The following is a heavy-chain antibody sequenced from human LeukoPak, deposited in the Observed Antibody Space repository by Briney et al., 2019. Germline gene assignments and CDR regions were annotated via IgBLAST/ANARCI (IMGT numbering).Heavy chain of an antibody. Sequence: PSETLSLTCAVYGGSFSGYYWSWIRQPPGKGLEWIGEINHSGSTNYNPSLKSRVTISVDTSKNQFSLKLSSVTAADTAVYYCARGRGYYYGSGSYSRFLDYWGQGTLATVSS. J-gene: IGHJ4*02. CDR3: ARGRGYYYGSGSYSRFLDY. CDR2: INHSGST. D-gene: IGHD3-10*01. CDR1: GGSFSGYY. V-gene: IGHV4-34*01.